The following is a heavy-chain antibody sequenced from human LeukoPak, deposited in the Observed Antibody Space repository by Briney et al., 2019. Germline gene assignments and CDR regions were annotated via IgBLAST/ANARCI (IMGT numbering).Heavy chain of an antibody. J-gene: IGHJ4*02. CDR1: RFTFSSYG. CDR3: AKEGGLRSSWSFDF. CDR2: ISGSGGST. Sequence: PGGSLRLSCAASRFTFSSYGMSWVRQAPGKGLEWVSGISGSGGSTYYADSAKGRFTISRDNSKKTLYLQMNSLRVEDTAVYYCAKEGGLRSSWSFDFWGQGILVIVSS. V-gene: IGHV3-23*01. D-gene: IGHD6-13*01.